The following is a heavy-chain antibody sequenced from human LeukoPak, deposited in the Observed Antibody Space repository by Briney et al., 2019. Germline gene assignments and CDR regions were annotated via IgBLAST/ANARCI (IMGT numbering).Heavy chain of an antibody. D-gene: IGHD1-26*01. V-gene: IGHV3-74*01. CDR2: INSDGSST. Sequence: GGSLRLSCAASGFTFSSYWMHWVCQAPGKGLVWVSRINSDGSSTSYADSVKGRFTISRDNAKNSLYLQMNSLRAEDTALYYCAKDIGGTYYYYFYGMDVWGQGTTVTVSS. J-gene: IGHJ6*02. CDR3: AKDIGGTYYYYFYGMDV. CDR1: GFTFSSYW.